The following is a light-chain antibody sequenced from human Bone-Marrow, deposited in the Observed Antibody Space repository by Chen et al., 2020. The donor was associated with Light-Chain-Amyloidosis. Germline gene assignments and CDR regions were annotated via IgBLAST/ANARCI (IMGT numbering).Light chain of an antibody. V-gene: IGLV1-40*01. CDR2: GNS. CDR3: QSYDSSLSEV. CDR1: SSNIGAGYD. J-gene: IGLJ3*02. Sequence: ELTQPPSVSGAPGQRVTISCTGSSSNIGAGYDVHWYQQLPGTAPKLLIYGNSNRPSGVPDRFSGSKSGTSASLAITGLQAEDEADYYCQSYDSSLSEVFGGGTKLTVL.